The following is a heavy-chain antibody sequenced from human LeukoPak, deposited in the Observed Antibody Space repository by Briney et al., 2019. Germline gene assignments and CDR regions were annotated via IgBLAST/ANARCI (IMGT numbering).Heavy chain of an antibody. Sequence: ASVKVSCMASGYTLTNYDINWVRQTREQGLEWRGWLNPEDGKRGYAQKCEGRVTITRDTSTSTAYIEMSSLRSEDPDVYYCARGNIASTGLSWFEPWGQGTLGSVSP. CDR1: GYTLTNYD. CDR2: LNPEDGKR. D-gene: IGHD3-9*01. V-gene: IGHV1-8*02. J-gene: IGHJ5*02. CDR3: ARGNIASTGLSWFEP.